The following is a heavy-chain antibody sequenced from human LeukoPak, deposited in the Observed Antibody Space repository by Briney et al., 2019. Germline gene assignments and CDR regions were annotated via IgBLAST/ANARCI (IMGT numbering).Heavy chain of an antibody. CDR2: ISYDGSNK. CDR3: ARETVVVPAAFDY. Sequence: GGSLRLSCAASGFTVSSNYMSWVRQAPGKGLEWVAVISYDGSNKYYADSVKGRFTISRGNSKNTLYLQMNSLRAEDTAVYYCARETVVVPAAFDYWGQGTLVTVSS. V-gene: IGHV3-30-3*01. CDR1: GFTVSSNY. J-gene: IGHJ4*02. D-gene: IGHD2-2*01.